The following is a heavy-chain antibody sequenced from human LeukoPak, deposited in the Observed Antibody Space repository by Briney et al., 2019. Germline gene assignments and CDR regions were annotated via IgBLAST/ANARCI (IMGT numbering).Heavy chain of an antibody. D-gene: IGHD5-12*01. CDR1: GYSTSSGYY. V-gene: IGHV4-38-2*02. Sequence: PSETLSLTCTVSGYSTSSGYYWGWIRQPPGKGLEWIGSIYHSGSTYYNPSLKSRVTISVDTSKNQFSLKLSSVTAADTAVYYCARDRVASYWGQGTLVTVSS. CDR2: IYHSGST. J-gene: IGHJ4*02. CDR3: ARDRVASY.